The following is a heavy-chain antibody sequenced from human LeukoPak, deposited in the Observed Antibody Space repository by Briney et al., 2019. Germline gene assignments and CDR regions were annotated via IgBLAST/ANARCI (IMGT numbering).Heavy chain of an antibody. CDR2: ISAYTGNT. D-gene: IGHD2-2*01. CDR3: ARDGVPAAMHYYYGMDV. Sequence: ASVKASCKASGYTFTSYGISWVRQAPGQGLEWMGWISAYTGNTNYAQKLQGRVTMTTDTSTGTAYMELRSLRSDDTAVYYCARDGVPAAMHYYYGMDVWGQGTTVTVSS. J-gene: IGHJ6*02. V-gene: IGHV1-18*01. CDR1: GYTFTSYG.